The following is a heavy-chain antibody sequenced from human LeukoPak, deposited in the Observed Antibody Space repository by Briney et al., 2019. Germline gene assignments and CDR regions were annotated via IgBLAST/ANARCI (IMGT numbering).Heavy chain of an antibody. CDR1: GFTFSDYY. CDR2: ISSSGDTI. V-gene: IGHV3-11*01. J-gene: IGHJ5*02. CDR3: ARVGALNWFDP. Sequence: GGSLRLSCAASGFTFSDYYMSWIRQAPGKGLEWVSYISSSGDTIYYADSVKDRFTISRDNAKKSLYLQMNSVRAEDTAIYYCARVGALNWFDPWGQETLVTVSS. D-gene: IGHD3-16*01.